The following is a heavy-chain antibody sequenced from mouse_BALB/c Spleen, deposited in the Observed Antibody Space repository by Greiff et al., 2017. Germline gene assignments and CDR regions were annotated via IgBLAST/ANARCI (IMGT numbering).Heavy chain of an antibody. CDR1: GFTFSSFG. D-gene: IGHD2-4*01. CDR3: ARFGITTGYYFDY. V-gene: IGHV5-17*02. Sequence: EVQGVESGGGLVQPGGSRKLSCAASGFTFSSFGMHWVRQAPEKGLEWVAYISSGSSTIYYADTVKGRFTISRDNPKNTLFLQMTSLRSEDTAMYYCARFGITTGYYFDYWGQGTTLTVSS. CDR2: ISSGSSTI. J-gene: IGHJ2*01.